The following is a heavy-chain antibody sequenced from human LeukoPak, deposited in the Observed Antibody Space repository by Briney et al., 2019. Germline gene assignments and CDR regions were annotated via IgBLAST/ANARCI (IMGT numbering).Heavy chain of an antibody. Sequence: PSETLSLTCTVSGGSISSGDYYWSWIRQPPGKGLEWIGYIYYSGSTYYNPCLKSRVTISVDTSKNQFSLKLSSVTAADTAVYYCARSSTVVNYNYFDYWGQGTLVTVSS. D-gene: IGHD4-23*01. CDR1: GGSISSGDYY. CDR3: ARSSTVVNYNYFDY. CDR2: IYYSGST. J-gene: IGHJ4*02. V-gene: IGHV4-30-4*01.